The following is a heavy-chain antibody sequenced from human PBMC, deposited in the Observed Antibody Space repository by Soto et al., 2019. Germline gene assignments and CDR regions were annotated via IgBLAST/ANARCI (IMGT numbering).Heavy chain of an antibody. V-gene: IGHV4-31*03. J-gene: IGHJ4*02. CDR1: GGSISSGGYY. CDR2: IYYSGST. CDR3: ARDSGVFGSGSHHSDY. D-gene: IGHD3-10*01. Sequence: SETLSLTCTVSGGSISSGGYYWSWIRQHPGKGLEWIGYIYYSGSTYYNPSLKSRVTISVDTSKNQFSLKLSSVTAADTAVYYCARDSGVFGSGSHHSDYWGQGTLVTVSS.